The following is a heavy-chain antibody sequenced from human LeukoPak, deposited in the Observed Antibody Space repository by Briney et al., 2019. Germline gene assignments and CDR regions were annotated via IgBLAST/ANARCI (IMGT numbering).Heavy chain of an antibody. CDR3: ARENYYDSSGYQVYWYFDL. J-gene: IGHJ2*01. CDR1: GGSISSYY. CDR2: IYTSGST. D-gene: IGHD3-22*01. V-gene: IGHV4-4*07. Sequence: SETLSLTCTVSGGSISSYYWSWIRQPAGKGLEWIGRIYTSGSTNYNPSLKSRVTMSVDTSKHQFSLKLNSVTAADTAVYYCARENYYDSSGYQVYWYFDLWGRGTLVTVSS.